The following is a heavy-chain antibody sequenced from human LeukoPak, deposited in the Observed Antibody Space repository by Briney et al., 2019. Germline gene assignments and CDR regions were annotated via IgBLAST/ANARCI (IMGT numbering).Heavy chain of an antibody. V-gene: IGHV1-2*02. D-gene: IGHD3-22*01. Sequence: ASVKVSCKASGYTFTGYYMHWVRQAPGQGLEWMGWINPNSGGANYAQKFQGRVTMTRDTSISTAYMELSRLRSDDTAVYYCARWSYYNSSGYYAQYYFDYWGQGTLVTVSS. CDR3: ARWSYYNSSGYYAQYYFDY. CDR2: INPNSGGA. J-gene: IGHJ4*02. CDR1: GYTFTGYY.